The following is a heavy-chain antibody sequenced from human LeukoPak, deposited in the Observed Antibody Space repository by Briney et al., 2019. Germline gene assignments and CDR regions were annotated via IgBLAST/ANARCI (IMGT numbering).Heavy chain of an antibody. CDR1: GYNFANYR. J-gene: IGHJ4*02. CDR3: AREVGGSGYYSPGGY. D-gene: IGHD3-22*01. Sequence: GESLKISCKGSGYNFANYRIGWVRQMPGKGLGWMGIIYPDDSDTTYSPSFQGQVTISVDKSISTAYLQWSSLKASDTAMYYCAREVGGSGYYSPGGYWGQGTLVTVSS. CDR2: IYPDDSDT. V-gene: IGHV5-51*01.